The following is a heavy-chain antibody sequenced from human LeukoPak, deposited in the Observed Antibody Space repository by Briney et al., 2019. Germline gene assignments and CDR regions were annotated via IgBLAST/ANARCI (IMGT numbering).Heavy chain of an antibody. CDR3: ARGKKQWLATAPFDY. J-gene: IGHJ4*02. CDR1: GGSFSGYY. Sequence: SETLSLTCAVYGGSFSGYYWSWIRQPPGKGLEWIGEINHSGSTNYNPSLKSRVTISVDTSKNQFSLKLSSVTAADTAVYYCARGKKQWLATAPFDYWGQGTLVTVSS. CDR2: INHSGST. V-gene: IGHV4-34*01. D-gene: IGHD6-19*01.